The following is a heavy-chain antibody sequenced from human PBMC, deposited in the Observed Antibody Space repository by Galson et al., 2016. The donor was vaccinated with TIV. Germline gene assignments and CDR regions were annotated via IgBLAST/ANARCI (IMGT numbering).Heavy chain of an antibody. D-gene: IGHD2-15*01. J-gene: IGHJ4*02. Sequence: SVKVSCNASGGTFNNYAINWVRQAPGQGLEWMGGILPISGTTNYAQKFQGRVSITTDESTSTVYIELSTLRSDDTAVYFCARDIPCGGTCYFFDDWGRGTLVTVSS. CDR1: GGTFNNYA. CDR2: ILPISGTT. V-gene: IGHV1-69*05. CDR3: ARDIPCGGTCYFFDD.